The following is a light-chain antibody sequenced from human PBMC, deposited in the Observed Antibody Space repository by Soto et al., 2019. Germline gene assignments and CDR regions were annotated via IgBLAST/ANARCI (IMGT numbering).Light chain of an antibody. Sequence: DFLMTQSPSTLSASVGDRVTITCRASQSISDRLAWYQQKPGNAPKLLIYKASSLQSGVPSRFNVSGSGTEFTVTIISLQPDDFAMYYCQQYNCYRWTFRQGTKVETK. J-gene: IGKJ1*01. CDR2: KAS. V-gene: IGKV1-5*03. CDR3: QQYNCYRWT. CDR1: QSISDR.